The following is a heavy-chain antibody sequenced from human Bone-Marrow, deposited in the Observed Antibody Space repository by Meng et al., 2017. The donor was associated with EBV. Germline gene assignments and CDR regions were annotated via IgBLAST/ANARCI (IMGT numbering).Heavy chain of an antibody. CDR3: ARGGGTTSPFDY. CDR2: INPYIGGT. Sequence: PLWPAGAEAKNPGASVKVSCKASGYTFTDYFMHWVRQAPGQGLEWMGRINPYIGGTNYAQKFLGRVTMTSDTSIRTAYMELSSLRSDDTAVYYCARGGGTTSPFDYWGQGTLVTVSS. CDR1: GYTFTDYF. D-gene: IGHD1-1*01. V-gene: IGHV1-2*06. J-gene: IGHJ4*02.